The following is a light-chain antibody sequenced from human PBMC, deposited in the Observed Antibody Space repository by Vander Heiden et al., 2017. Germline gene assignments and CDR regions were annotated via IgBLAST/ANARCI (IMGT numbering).Light chain of an antibody. Sequence: VLTQSPLSLSVTPGERATLSCRASQSVSSSYLAWYQQKPGQAPRLLIYGASSRATGIPDRFSGSGSGTDFTLTISRLEPEDFAVYYCQQYGSSPRTFGQGTKVEIK. J-gene: IGKJ1*01. V-gene: IGKV3-20*01. CDR2: GAS. CDR1: QSVSSSY. CDR3: QQYGSSPRT.